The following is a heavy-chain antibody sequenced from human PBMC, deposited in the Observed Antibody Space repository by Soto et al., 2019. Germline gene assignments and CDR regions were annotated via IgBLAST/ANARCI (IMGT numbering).Heavy chain of an antibody. J-gene: IGHJ3*02. V-gene: IGHV4-39*01. CDR3: ARCVPLDSSGYHHDALAI. Sequence: PSETLSLTCTVSGGSISSSSYYWGWIRQPPGKGLEWIGSIYYSGSTYYNPSLKSRVTISVDTSKNQFSLKLSSVTAADTAVYYCARCVPLDSSGYHHDALAIWGQGTMVTVSS. CDR2: IYYSGST. CDR1: GGSISSSSYY. D-gene: IGHD3-22*01.